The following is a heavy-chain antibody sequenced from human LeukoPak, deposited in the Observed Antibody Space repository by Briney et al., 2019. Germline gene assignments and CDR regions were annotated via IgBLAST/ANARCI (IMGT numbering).Heavy chain of an antibody. V-gene: IGHV1-69-2*01. Sequence: GASVKISCKVSGYTFTDYYMHWVQQAPGKGLEWMGLVDPEDGETIYAKKFQGRVTITADTSTDTAYMELSSLRSKDTAVYYCATPKLRFLEWLLLIWGQGTLVTVSS. D-gene: IGHD3-3*01. CDR1: GYTFTDYY. J-gene: IGHJ4*02. CDR2: VDPEDGET. CDR3: ATPKLRFLEWLLLI.